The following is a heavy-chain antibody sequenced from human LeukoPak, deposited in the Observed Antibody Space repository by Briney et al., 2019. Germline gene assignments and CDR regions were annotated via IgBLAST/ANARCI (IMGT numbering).Heavy chain of an antibody. Sequence: SETLSLTCTVSGGSISSYYWSWIRQPPGKGLEWIGYIYYSGSTNYNPSLKSRVTISVDTSKNQFSLKLSSVTAADTAVYYCARGSYGSGSYLGLNWSDPWGQGTLVTVSS. J-gene: IGHJ5*02. V-gene: IGHV4-59*01. CDR2: IYYSGST. CDR1: GGSISSYY. CDR3: ARGSYGSGSYLGLNWSDP. D-gene: IGHD3-10*01.